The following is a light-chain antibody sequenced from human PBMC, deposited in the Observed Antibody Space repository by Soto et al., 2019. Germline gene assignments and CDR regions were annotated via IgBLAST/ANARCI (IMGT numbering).Light chain of an antibody. V-gene: IGKV4-1*01. J-gene: IGKJ2*01. Sequence: VMTQSPDSLAVSLGERATIKCKSSQSVFYSPTNQNYLAWYQQKPGQPPKLLIYWASTRESGVPARFSGSGSGTDFTLTISSLQAEDVAVYYCQQYYSTPMYTFGQGTKLEIK. CDR3: QQYYSTPMYT. CDR1: QSVFYSPTNQNY. CDR2: WAS.